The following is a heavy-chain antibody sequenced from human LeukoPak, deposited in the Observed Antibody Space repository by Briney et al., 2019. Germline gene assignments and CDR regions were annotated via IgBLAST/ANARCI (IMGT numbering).Heavy chain of an antibody. V-gene: IGHV4-39*01. CDR3: ARIESYCSGGSCYPLFDY. D-gene: IGHD2-15*01. Sequence: SETLSLTCSVSGGSISSSSYYWGWIRQPPGKGLEWIGSIYYSGSTYYNPSLKSRVTISVDTSKNQFSLKLSSVTAADTAVYYCARIESYCSGGSCYPLFDYWGQGTLVTVSS. CDR2: IYYSGST. J-gene: IGHJ4*02. CDR1: GGSISSSSYY.